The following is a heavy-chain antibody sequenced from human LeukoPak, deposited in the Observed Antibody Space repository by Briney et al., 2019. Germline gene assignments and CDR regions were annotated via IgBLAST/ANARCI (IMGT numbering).Heavy chain of an antibody. D-gene: IGHD2-15*01. Sequence: SVKVSCKASGGTFSSYAISWVRQAPGQGLEWMGGIIPIFGTANYAQKFQGRVTITADESTSTAYMELSSLRSEDTAVYYCARGCSGGSCHNDYYYYGMDVWGKGTRSPSPQ. V-gene: IGHV1-69*13. CDR3: ARGCSGGSCHNDYYYYGMDV. J-gene: IGHJ6*04. CDR1: GGTFSSYA. CDR2: IIPIFGTA.